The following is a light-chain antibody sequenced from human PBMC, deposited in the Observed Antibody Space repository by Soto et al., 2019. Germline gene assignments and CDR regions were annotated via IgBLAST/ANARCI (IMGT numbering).Light chain of an antibody. CDR1: QSVNNDY. CDR3: QQYGTSPLT. J-gene: IGKJ4*01. Sequence: ETVLTQSPGTLSLSPGERATLSCRASQSVNNDYLAWYQQRPGLAPRLLIFGASGRATGIPDRFSGSGSGTDFTLTISRLEPEDSAIYYCQQYGTSPLTFGGGTKVDIK. V-gene: IGKV3-20*01. CDR2: GAS.